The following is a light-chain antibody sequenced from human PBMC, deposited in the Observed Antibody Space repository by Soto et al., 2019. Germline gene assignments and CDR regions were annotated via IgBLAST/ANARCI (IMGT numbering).Light chain of an antibody. CDR2: GAS. Sequence: EIVLTQSPGTLSLSPGERVTLSCRASQNVYINSLAWYQQKPGQTPRLLIYGASTRAAAVPDRFSGSGSGTDFALSIDGLEPEDFAIYYCQQRSNWPVTFGPGTKVDIK. CDR1: QNVYINS. V-gene: IGKV3D-20*02. CDR3: QQRSNWPVT. J-gene: IGKJ3*01.